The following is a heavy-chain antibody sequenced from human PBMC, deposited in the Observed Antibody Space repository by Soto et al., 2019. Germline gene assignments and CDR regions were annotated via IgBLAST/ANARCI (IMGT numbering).Heavy chain of an antibody. CDR2: ISYDGSNK. J-gene: IGHJ4*02. V-gene: IGHV3-30-3*01. Sequence: QVQLVESGGGVVQPGRSLRLSCAASGFTFSSYAMHWVRQAPGKGLEWVAVISYDGSNKYYADSVKGRFTISRHNSKNTLYLQMNSLRAEDTAVYYCARGEVAVAHFDYWGQGTLVTVSS. CDR1: GFTFSSYA. CDR3: ARGEVAVAHFDY. D-gene: IGHD5-12*01.